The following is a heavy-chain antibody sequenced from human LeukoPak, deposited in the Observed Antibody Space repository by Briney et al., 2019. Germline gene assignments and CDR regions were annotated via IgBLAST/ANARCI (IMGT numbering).Heavy chain of an antibody. CDR2: ISSSGSTI. D-gene: IGHD3-22*01. V-gene: IGHV3-11*01. CDR1: GFTFSDYY. Sequence: PGGSLRLSCAASGFTFSDYYMSWIRQAPGKGLEWVSYISSSGSTIYYADSVKGRFTISRDNAKNSLYLQMNSLRAEDTAVYYCARDSYVGYDSSGYENREFDYWGQGTLVTVSS. J-gene: IGHJ4*02. CDR3: ARDSYVGYDSSGYENREFDY.